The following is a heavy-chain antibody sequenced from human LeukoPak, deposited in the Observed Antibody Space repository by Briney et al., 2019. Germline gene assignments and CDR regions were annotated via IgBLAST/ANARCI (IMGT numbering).Heavy chain of an antibody. V-gene: IGHV3-66*01. CDR2: IYTGGTT. CDR1: GFTVTSNH. J-gene: IGHJ4*02. D-gene: IGHD6-6*01. Sequence: GGSLRLSCTASGFTVTSNHMNWVRQAPGKGLEWVSIIYTGGTTHYADSLKDRFTISRDDSKNTLYLQMNSLRAEDTAVYYCARDSSSYYFDYWGQGTLVTVSS. CDR3: ARDSSSYYFDY.